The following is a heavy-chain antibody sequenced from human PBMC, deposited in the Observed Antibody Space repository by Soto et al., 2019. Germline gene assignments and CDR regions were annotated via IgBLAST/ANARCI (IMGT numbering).Heavy chain of an antibody. D-gene: IGHD3-10*01. CDR1: GFPFIKFA. CDR3: AKFGASGSYFQFDS. J-gene: IGHJ4*02. CDR2: ISDTGSRT. Sequence: PGGSLSLSCAASGFPFIKFAMSWVRQPPGKGLEWISDISDTGSRTWNADSVGGRFTVSRDNTKNTLYLQMNSLRDEDTAVYYCAKFGASGSYFQFDSWGPGTLVTVSS. V-gene: IGHV3-23*01.